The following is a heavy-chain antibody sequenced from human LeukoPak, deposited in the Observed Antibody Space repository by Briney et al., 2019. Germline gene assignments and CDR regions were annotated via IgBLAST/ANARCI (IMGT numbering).Heavy chain of an antibody. CDR2: VFNSGNT. D-gene: IGHD5-18*01. CDR1: GGSISSTSYY. J-gene: IGHJ4*02. V-gene: IGHV4-39*01. CDR3: AATGGTAMVM. Sequence: SETLSLTCTVSGGSISSTSYYWGWIRQPPGKGLEWIGSVFNSGNTYDNSSLKSRVTISVDTSKNQFSLRLSSVTAADAAVYSCAATGGTAMVMWGQGTLVTVSS.